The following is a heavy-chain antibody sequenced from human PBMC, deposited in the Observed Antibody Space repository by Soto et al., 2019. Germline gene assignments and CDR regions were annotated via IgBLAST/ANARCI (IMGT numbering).Heavy chain of an antibody. J-gene: IGHJ6*02. CDR2: VDPTDSYS. D-gene: IGHD3-10*01. CDR3: ARDSYYTAGNYFRDCTSALDV. Sequence: GKDLKSLGRVDPTDSYSNYSPSFQGHVTSSADKSISTAYLQWSSLKASDTAMYYCARDSYYTAGNYFRDCTSALDVWGQGTTVTVSS. V-gene: IGHV5-10-1*01.